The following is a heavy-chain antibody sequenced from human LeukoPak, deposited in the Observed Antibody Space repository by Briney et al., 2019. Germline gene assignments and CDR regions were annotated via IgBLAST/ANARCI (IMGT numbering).Heavy chain of an antibody. CDR2: ISGSGGST. Sequence: GGSLRLSCAASGXTFSSYAMSWVRQAPGKGLEWVSAISGSGGSTYYADSVKGRFTMSRDNAKNTLYLQMSSLRAEDTAVYYCAGGNSVSFDYWGQGTLVTVSS. J-gene: IGHJ4*02. D-gene: IGHD3-10*01. V-gene: IGHV3-23*01. CDR1: GXTFSSYA. CDR3: AGGNSVSFDY.